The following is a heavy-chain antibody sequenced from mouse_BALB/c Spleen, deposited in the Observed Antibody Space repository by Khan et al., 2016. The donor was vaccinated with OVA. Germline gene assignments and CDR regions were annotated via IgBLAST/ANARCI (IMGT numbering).Heavy chain of an antibody. CDR2: INTYTGEP. Sequence: VQLQESGPELKKPGETVKISCKVSGYTFTNYGMNWVKQAPGKGLKWMGWINTYTGEPKYTDDFKGRFAFSLETSDSTAYLQINNLKNEDMATYFCARGASYWYFDVWGAGTTVTVSS. CDR3: ARGASYWYFDV. V-gene: IGHV9-1*02. J-gene: IGHJ1*01. CDR1: GYTFTNYG.